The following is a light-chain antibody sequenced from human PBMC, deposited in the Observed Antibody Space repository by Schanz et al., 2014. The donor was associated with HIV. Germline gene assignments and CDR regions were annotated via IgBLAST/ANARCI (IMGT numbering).Light chain of an antibody. CDR3: GSCSTTNTCT. CDR1: SSDVGYYKY. CDR2: GVF. V-gene: IGLV2-14*03. Sequence: QSALTQPASVSGSPGQSITISCTGTSSDVGYYKYVSWYQQHPGKAPKVVIYGVFDRPSGISNRFSGSKSGNTASLTISGLQAEDEADYYCGSCSTTNTCTFGGGTKLTVL. J-gene: IGLJ3*02.